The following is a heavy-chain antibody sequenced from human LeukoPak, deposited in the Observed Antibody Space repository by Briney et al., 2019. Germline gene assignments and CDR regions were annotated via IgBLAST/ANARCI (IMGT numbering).Heavy chain of an antibody. CDR2: IYYSGST. V-gene: IGHV4-39*01. D-gene: IGHD6-13*01. CDR1: GGSINSSNYY. J-gene: IGHJ3*02. CDR3: ARPFSSSWYPPWVFDI. Sequence: KPSETLSLTCTVSGGSINSSNYYWGWIRQPPGKGLEWIGTIYYSGSTYYNPSLKSRVTISVDTSKNQFSLKLSSVTATDTAVYYCARPFSSSWYPPWVFDIWGQGTMVTVSS.